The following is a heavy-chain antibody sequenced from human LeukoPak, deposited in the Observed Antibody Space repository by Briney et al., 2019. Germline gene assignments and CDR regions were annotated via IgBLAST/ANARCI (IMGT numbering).Heavy chain of an antibody. CDR1: GFTFSSYS. CDR2: ISSSSSYI. CDR3: ARLHCTGGVCYLDY. J-gene: IGHJ4*02. D-gene: IGHD2-8*02. V-gene: IGHV3-21*01. Sequence: TGGSLRLSCAASGFTFSSYSMNWVRQAPGKGLEWVSSISSSSSYIYYADSVKGRSTISRDNAKNSLYLQMNSLRAEDTAVYYCARLHCTGGVCYLDYWGQGTLVTVSS.